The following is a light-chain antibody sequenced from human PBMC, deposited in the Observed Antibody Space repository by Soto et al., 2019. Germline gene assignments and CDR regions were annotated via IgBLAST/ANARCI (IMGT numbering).Light chain of an antibody. V-gene: IGKV3-11*01. CDR3: QQRSRWPRIT. J-gene: IGKJ2*01. CDR2: DIY. CDR1: QSVSRH. Sequence: EIVLTQSPATLSLSAGERATLSCRASQSVSRHLAWYQQRPGQAPRLLMYDIYYRDSGIPGRFSGSGSGTDFTLTISSLEPEDSAVYNCQQRSRWPRITFGQGTKLEIK.